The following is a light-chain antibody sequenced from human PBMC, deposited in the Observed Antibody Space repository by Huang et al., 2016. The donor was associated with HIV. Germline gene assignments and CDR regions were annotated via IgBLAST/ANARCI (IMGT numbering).Light chain of an antibody. V-gene: IGKV3-11*01. CDR2: DTP. CDR3: QQRRNWPQT. CDR1: QSVSSY. Sequence: EIVLTQSPATLSLSPGERATLSCRASQSVSSYLAWYQQKPGQAPRLLIYDTPNRATGIPARFSASGSGTDFTLTISSLQPEDFAVYYCQQRRNWPQTFGQGTKLEIK. J-gene: IGKJ2*01.